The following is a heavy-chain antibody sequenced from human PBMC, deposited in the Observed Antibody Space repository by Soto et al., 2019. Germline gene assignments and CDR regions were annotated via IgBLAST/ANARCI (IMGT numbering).Heavy chain of an antibody. Sequence: SETLSLTCGVSGGSISSGGYSWNWIRQPPGKGLEWIGYIYQSGSSYYNPSLKSRVTISIDRSKNQFSLKLSSVTAADTAMYYCARGPPRLGFDYWGQGTLVTVSS. CDR3: ARGPPRLGFDY. D-gene: IGHD6-19*01. J-gene: IGHJ4*02. V-gene: IGHV4-30-2*01. CDR2: IYQSGSS. CDR1: GGSISSGGYS.